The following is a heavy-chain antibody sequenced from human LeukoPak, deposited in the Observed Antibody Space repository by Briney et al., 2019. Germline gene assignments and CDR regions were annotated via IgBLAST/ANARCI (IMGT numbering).Heavy chain of an antibody. Sequence: SETLSLTCTVSGGSISSSSYYWDWIRQPPGKGLEWIGSIYYSGSTYYNPSLKSRVTISVDTSKNQFSLKLSSVTAADTAVYYCARHVTKVVPAARDYYYYYYGMDVWGQGTTVTVSS. J-gene: IGHJ6*02. V-gene: IGHV4-39*01. D-gene: IGHD2-2*01. CDR3: ARHVTKVVPAARDYYYYYYGMDV. CDR2: IYYSGST. CDR1: GGSISSSSYY.